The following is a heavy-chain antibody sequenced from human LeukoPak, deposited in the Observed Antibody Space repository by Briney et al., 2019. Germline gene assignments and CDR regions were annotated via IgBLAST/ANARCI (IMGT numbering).Heavy chain of an antibody. D-gene: IGHD1-26*01. Sequence: PGGSLRLSCAASGFTFSSYEMNWVRQAPGKGLEWASYISSSGSTIYYADSVKGRFTISRDNAKNSLYLQMNSLRAEDTAIYYCAKEYTGTFSPFPSYFDNWGQGTLVTVSS. V-gene: IGHV3-48*03. CDR3: AKEYTGTFSPFPSYFDN. CDR1: GFTFSSYE. J-gene: IGHJ4*02. CDR2: ISSSGSTI.